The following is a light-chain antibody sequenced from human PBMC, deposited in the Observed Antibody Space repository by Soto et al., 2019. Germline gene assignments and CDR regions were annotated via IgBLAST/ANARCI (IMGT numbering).Light chain of an antibody. V-gene: IGKV3D-7*01. CDR2: GAS. Sequence: GERVTLSCRASQSVSSSYLTWYQQKPGQAPRLLIYGASTRATGIPARFSGSGSGTDFTLTISSRQPEDFAVSYCQQGPFGPGTKVDIK. CDR1: QSVSSSY. CDR3: QQGP. J-gene: IGKJ3*01.